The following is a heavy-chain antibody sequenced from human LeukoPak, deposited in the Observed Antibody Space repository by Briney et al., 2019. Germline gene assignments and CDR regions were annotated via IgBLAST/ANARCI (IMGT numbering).Heavy chain of an antibody. CDR3: AKDLSYGGTYKYYFDY. CDR2: ISGSGGRT. D-gene: IGHD4-23*01. J-gene: IGHJ4*02. V-gene: IGHV3-23*01. CDR1: GFTFYSYV. Sequence: GGSLTLSCAASGFTFYSYVMSWVRQAPGKGLEWVSAISGSGGRTYYADSVKGRFTISRDNSKNTLYLQMNSLRAEDTALYYCAKDLSYGGTYKYYFDYWGQGTLVTVSS.